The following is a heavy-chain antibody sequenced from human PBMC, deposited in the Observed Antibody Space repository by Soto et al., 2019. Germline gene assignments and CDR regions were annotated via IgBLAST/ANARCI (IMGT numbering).Heavy chain of an antibody. D-gene: IGHD3-22*01. CDR1: GGTFSSYA. J-gene: IGHJ4*02. CDR2: IIPIFGTA. V-gene: IGHV1-69*01. CDR3: ARGVHYDSSGYYYFY. Sequence: QVQLVQSGAEVQKPGSSVKVSCKASGGTFSSYAIDWVRQAPGQGLEWMGGIIPIFGTANYAQKFHGRITITADESTNTAYMELRSLRSEDTAVYYCARGVHYDSSGYYYFYWGQGTLVTVSS.